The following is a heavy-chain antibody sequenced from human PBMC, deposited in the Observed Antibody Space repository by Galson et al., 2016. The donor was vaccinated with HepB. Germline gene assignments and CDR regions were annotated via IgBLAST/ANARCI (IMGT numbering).Heavy chain of an antibody. CDR2: IKPHSGGT. CDR3: AREFNRHTVTTFYYYGMDV. J-gene: IGHJ6*02. V-gene: IGHV1-2*02. Sequence: SVKVSCKASGYSFTGYFIHWVRQAPGQGLEWMGLIKPHSGGTKYAQKFQGRVPLTRDTSTSTVYMELTSLRSDDTAVYFCAREFNRHTVTTFYYYGMDVWGQGTTVTVSS. CDR1: GYSFTGYF. D-gene: IGHD4-17*01.